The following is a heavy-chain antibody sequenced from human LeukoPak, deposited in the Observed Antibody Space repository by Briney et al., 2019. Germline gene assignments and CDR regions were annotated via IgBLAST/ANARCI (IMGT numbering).Heavy chain of an antibody. Sequence: PGGSLRLSCAASGFTFRSYAMHWVRQAPGKGLEWVAVISYDGDDGSNIYYVDSVKGRFTISRDNSKSTLYLQMNSLRAEDTAVYYCAKDKRVGATWNFDYWGQGTLVTVSS. J-gene: IGHJ4*02. CDR3: AKDKRVGATWNFDY. CDR2: ISYDGDDGSNI. D-gene: IGHD1-26*01. CDR1: GFTFRSYA. V-gene: IGHV3-30-3*01.